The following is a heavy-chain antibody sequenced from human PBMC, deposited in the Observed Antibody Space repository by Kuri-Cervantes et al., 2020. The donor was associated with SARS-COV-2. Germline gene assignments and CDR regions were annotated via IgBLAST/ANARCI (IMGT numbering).Heavy chain of an antibody. CDR2: INHXGST. CDR3: ARGLGGXXEGYAFDI. D-gene: IGHD4-23*01. CDR1: GGSXSGYY. J-gene: IGHJ3*02. Sequence: SETLSXXCAVYGGSXSGYYWSWIRXPPGKGLEWXGEINHXGSTNYNPSLKSRVTISVDTSKXQFSLKLSSVTAADTAVXXCARGLGGXXEGYAFDIWGQGTMVTVSS. V-gene: IGHV4-34*01.